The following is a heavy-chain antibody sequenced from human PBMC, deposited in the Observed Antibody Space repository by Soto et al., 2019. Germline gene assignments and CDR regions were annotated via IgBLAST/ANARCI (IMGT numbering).Heavy chain of an antibody. CDR1: GFTFSSYA. J-gene: IGHJ4*02. CDR3: AKGNSGSYC. Sequence: EVQLLESGGGLVQPGGSLRLSCAASGFTFSSYAMNWVRQAPGKGLEWVSGISGSGGNTYYADSVKGRFTISRDNSKNTLSLQMNSLRAEDTALYYGAKGNSGSYCGGQGTLVTVSS. D-gene: IGHD1-26*01. CDR2: ISGSGGNT. V-gene: IGHV3-23*01.